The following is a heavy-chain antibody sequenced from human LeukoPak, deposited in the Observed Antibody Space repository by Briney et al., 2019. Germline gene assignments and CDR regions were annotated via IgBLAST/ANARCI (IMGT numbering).Heavy chain of an antibody. V-gene: IGHV1-18*01. J-gene: IGHJ4*02. CDR3: ARDLRRGSSSWYVSGGDY. Sequence: ASVKVSFKASGYTFTIYGISWVRQAPGQGLEWMGWITAYNDNTYYAQKLQGRVTMTTDTSTSTAYMELRSLRSDDTAVYYCARDLRRGSSSWYVSGGDYWGQGTLVTVSS. CDR2: ITAYNDNT. D-gene: IGHD6-13*01. CDR1: GYTFTIYG.